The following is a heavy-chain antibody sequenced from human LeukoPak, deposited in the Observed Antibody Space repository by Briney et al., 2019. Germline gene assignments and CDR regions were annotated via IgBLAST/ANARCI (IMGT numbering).Heavy chain of an antibody. Sequence: GGSLTLSCAFSGFTFSSYALSWVCQAQGQGLDWVSSITTSGGSTSYADSVRGRFTISRDNSKNTLYLQMNSLRTEDTAVYFGVCYDNAAEYFHYWGQGTLVTVSS. J-gene: IGHJ1*01. CDR2: ITTSGGST. CDR1: GFTFSSYA. V-gene: IGHV3-23*01. D-gene: IGHD3-22*01. CDR3: VCYDNAAEYFHY.